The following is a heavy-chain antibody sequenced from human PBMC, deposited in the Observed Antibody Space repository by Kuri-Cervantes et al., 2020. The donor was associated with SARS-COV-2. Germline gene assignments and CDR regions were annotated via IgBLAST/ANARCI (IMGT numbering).Heavy chain of an antibody. Sequence: SQTLSLTCAVYGGSFSGYYWSWIRQPPGKGLEWIGKINHSGSTNYNPSLKSRVTISVDTSKNQFSLKLSSVTAADTAVYYCARAGDYGDYSIYYYYYYGMDVWGQGTTVTVSS. CDR1: GGSFSGYY. CDR2: INHSGST. V-gene: IGHV4-34*01. J-gene: IGHJ6*02. D-gene: IGHD4-17*01. CDR3: ARAGDYGDYSIYYYYYYGMDV.